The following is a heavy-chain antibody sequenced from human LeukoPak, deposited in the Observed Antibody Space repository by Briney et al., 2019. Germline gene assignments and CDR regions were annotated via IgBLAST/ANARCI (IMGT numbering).Heavy chain of an antibody. Sequence: GGSLRLSCAASGFTFSKDWMLWVRQAPGEGLESVSRINTDRTVTTYADSVKGGFTASRDNADNTMFLQMNSVRDEDTAVHYCATKQWLAPPPDSWGQGNPVTVSS. J-gene: IGHJ4*02. CDR3: ATKQWLAPPPDS. V-gene: IGHV3-74*01. CDR2: INTDRTVT. D-gene: IGHD6-19*01. CDR1: GFTFSKDW.